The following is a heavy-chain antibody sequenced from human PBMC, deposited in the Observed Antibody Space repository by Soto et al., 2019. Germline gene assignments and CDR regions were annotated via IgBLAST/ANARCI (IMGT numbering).Heavy chain of an antibody. Sequence: GGSLRLSCAASGFTSSSYSMNWVRQAPGKGLEWVSSISSSSSYIYYADSVKGRFTISRDNAKNSLYLQMNSLRAEDTAVYYCARDSYYGSRMKYFQHWGQGTLVTVSS. V-gene: IGHV3-21*01. CDR2: ISSSSSYI. J-gene: IGHJ1*01. CDR1: GFTSSSYS. CDR3: ARDSYYGSRMKYFQH. D-gene: IGHD3-22*01.